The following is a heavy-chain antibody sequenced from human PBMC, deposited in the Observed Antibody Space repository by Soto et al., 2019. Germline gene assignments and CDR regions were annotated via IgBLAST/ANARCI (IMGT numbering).Heavy chain of an antibody. Sequence: SETLSLTCAVSGVSINNSHSLCGWLRQPPGRGLEFIGSTYYRGGANYNSSLKSRVTISLDTSKNHFSLTVNSVTAAGTAIYYCGRVVESATPHTAIDSWGQGTLVTVSS. CDR3: GRVVESATPHTAIDS. D-gene: IGHD2-15*01. J-gene: IGHJ4*02. CDR2: TYYRGGA. CDR1: GVSINNSHSL. V-gene: IGHV4-39*02.